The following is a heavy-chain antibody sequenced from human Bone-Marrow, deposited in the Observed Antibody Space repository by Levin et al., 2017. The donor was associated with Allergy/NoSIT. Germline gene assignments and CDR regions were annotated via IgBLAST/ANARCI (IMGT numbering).Heavy chain of an antibody. CDR3: ARDIKGYCNSISCYDPRMDV. CDR2: ISYDGSNK. Sequence: QPGGSLRLSCAASGFSFSIYPMHWVRQAPGKGLEWVAVISYDGSNKYYADSVKGRFTISRDNSKNSNSLYLQMNSLRVEDTAVYYCARDIKGYCNSISCYDPRMDVWGEGTTVTVSA. V-gene: IGHV3-30-3*01. D-gene: IGHD2-2*01. J-gene: IGHJ6*04. CDR1: GFSFSIYP.